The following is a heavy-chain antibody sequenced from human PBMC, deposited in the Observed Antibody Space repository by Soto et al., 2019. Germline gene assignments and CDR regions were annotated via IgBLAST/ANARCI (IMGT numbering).Heavy chain of an antibody. D-gene: IGHD1-26*01. CDR3: ARVYSGSYSDS. Sequence: QVQLQESGPGLVKPSGTLSLTCAVSGASIRRNNWWSWFRQPPGKGLEWIGEIFHSGSTNYNPSLKTRLTISVDKSKNQFSLKLSSVTAADTAVYYCARVYSGSYSDSWGRGTLVTVSS. CDR2: IFHSGST. V-gene: IGHV4-4*02. CDR1: GASIRRNNW. J-gene: IGHJ4*02.